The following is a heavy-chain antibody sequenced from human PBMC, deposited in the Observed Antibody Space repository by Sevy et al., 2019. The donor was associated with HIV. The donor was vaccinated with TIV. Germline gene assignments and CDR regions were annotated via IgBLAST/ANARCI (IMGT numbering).Heavy chain of an antibody. D-gene: IGHD3-16*01. Sequence: SETLSLTCAASGGSISSVNWWHWVRQPPGKGLEWIGEIYHSGSTNYNPSLKSRVTISVDNSKNQFSLKLSSVTAADTAVYYCARGGETPRGFDPWGQGSLVTVSS. J-gene: IGHJ5*02. V-gene: IGHV4-4*02. CDR1: GGSISSVNW. CDR3: ARGGETPRGFDP. CDR2: IYHSGST.